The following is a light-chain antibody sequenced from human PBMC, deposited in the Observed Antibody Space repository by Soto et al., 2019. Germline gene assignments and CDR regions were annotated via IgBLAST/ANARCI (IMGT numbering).Light chain of an antibody. J-gene: IGLJ2*01. CDR3: SSYAGSNKFV. CDR1: SSDVGDYNY. Sequence: QSALTRPPSASGSPGQSVTISCTGTSSDVGDYNYVSWYQQHPGKAPKLMIYEVSKRPSGVPDRFSGSKSGNTASLTVSGLQAEDEADYDCSSYAGSNKFVCGGGTQLTVL. V-gene: IGLV2-8*01. CDR2: EVS.